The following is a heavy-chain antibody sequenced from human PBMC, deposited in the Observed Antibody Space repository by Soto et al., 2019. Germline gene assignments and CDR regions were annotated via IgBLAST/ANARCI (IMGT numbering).Heavy chain of an antibody. CDR1: GFTFSSYS. CDR3: ARVGSGGSSTSTW. D-gene: IGHD2-2*01. CDR2: ISSSSSYI. V-gene: IGHV3-21*01. J-gene: IGHJ4*02. Sequence: EVQLVESGGGLVKPGGSLRLSCAASGFTFSSYSMNWVRQAPGKGLEWVSSISSSSSYIYYADSVKGRFTISRDNAKNSLYLQMNSLRAEDTAVYYCARVGSGGSSTSTWWGQGTLVIVSS.